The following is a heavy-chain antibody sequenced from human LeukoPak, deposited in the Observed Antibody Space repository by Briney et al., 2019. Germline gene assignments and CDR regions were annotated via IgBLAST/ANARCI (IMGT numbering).Heavy chain of an antibody. CDR2: IYYNGST. J-gene: IGHJ4*02. Sequence: SETLSLTCTVSGGSISSSSYYWGWIRQPPGKGLEWIGSIYYNGSTYYNPSLKSRVTISIDTSKNQFSLKLSSVTAADTAVYYCARLRLRLGEPTDFDYWGQGTLVTVSS. V-gene: IGHV4-39*01. CDR3: ARLRLRLGEPTDFDY. CDR1: GGSISSSSYY. D-gene: IGHD3-16*01.